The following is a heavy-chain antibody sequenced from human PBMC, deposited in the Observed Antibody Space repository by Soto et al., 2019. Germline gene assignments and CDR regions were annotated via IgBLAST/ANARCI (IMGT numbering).Heavy chain of an antibody. D-gene: IGHD2-15*01. CDR3: ARRYGGNPSGFDY. V-gene: IGHV3-11*01. J-gene: IGHJ4*02. Sequence: QVQLVESGGGLVKPGGSLRLSCAASGFIFSDYYMTRVRQAPGKGLEWVSYISTSGSTMYYADSVKGRFTISRDNAKNSLYLQMNSLRAEDTAVYYCARRYGGNPSGFDYWGQGTLVTVSS. CDR2: ISTSGSTM. CDR1: GFIFSDYY.